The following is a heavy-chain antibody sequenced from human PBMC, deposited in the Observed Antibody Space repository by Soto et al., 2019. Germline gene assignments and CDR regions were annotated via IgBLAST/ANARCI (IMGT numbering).Heavy chain of an antibody. J-gene: IGHJ4*02. Sequence: EVQLVESGGGLVQPGGSLRLSCAASGFTVSSNYMSWVRQAPGKGLEWVSVIYGGGSTYYADSVKGRFTISRDNSKNTLYLQMNSLRAEDTAVYYCARGRVDYGDYNYYFDYWGQGTLVTVSS. CDR3: ARGRVDYGDYNYYFDY. CDR1: GFTVSSNY. CDR2: IYGGGST. D-gene: IGHD4-17*01. V-gene: IGHV3-66*01.